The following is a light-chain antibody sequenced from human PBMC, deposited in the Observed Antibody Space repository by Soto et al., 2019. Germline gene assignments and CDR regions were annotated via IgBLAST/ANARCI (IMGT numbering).Light chain of an antibody. CDR2: KAS. CDR3: QHYSSYSEA. Sequence: IEMTQSPSTLSASVGDRVTITCRASQSTSSYLAWYQQKPGKAPKLLIYKASTLKSGVPSRFSGSGSGTEFTLTISSLQPDDFATYYCQHYSSYSEAFGQGTKVDIK. J-gene: IGKJ1*01. V-gene: IGKV1-5*03. CDR1: QSTSSY.